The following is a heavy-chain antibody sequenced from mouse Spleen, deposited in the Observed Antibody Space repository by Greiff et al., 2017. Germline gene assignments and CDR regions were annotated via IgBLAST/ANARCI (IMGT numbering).Heavy chain of an antibody. J-gene: IGHJ2*01. D-gene: IGHD1-1*01. CDR1: GYTFTDYN. CDR2: IYPYNGGT. Sequence: VQLKQSGPELVKPGASVKISCKASGYTFTDYNMHWVKQSNGKSLEWIGYIYPYNGGTGYNQKFKSKATLTVDNSSSTAYMELRSLTSEDSADYDSARSGRLTTVVPFDYWGQGTTLTISS. CDR3: ARSGRLTTVVPFDY. V-gene: IGHV1S29*02.